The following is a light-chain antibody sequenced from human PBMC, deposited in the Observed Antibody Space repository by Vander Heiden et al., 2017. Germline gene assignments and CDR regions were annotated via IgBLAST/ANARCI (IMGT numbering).Light chain of an antibody. CDR3: CSYAGGNTLV. CDR2: EVT. Sequence: QSALTPPASVSGSPGQSITISCTGRRSDVGSYNLVSWYQHHAGRAPRLVIYEVTKRASGVSSRFSGSKSGSAASLTISGLQPEDEGEYHCCSYAGGNTLVFGGGTKLTVL. CDR1: RSDVGSYNL. V-gene: IGLV2-23*02. J-gene: IGLJ3*02.